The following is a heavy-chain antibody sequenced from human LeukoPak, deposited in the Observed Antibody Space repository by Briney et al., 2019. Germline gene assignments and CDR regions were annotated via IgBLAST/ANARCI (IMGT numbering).Heavy chain of an antibody. CDR3: VYGSGSYYNSPPNYYYYYMDV. CDR1: GYTFTSYG. V-gene: IGHV1-18*01. D-gene: IGHD3-10*01. CDR2: ISAYNGNT. J-gene: IGHJ6*03. Sequence: ASVKVSCKASGYTFTSYGISWVRQAPGQGLEWMGWISAYNGNTNYAQKLQGRVTMTTDTSTSTAYMELRSLRSDDTAVYYCVYGSGSYYNSPPNYYYYYMDVWGKGTTVTISS.